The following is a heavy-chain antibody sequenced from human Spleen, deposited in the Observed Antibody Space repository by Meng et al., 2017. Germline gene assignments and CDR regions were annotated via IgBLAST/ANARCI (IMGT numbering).Heavy chain of an antibody. CDR1: GYTFTDYY. D-gene: IGHD7-27*01. CDR3: ARGIWASPDYYDY. J-gene: IGHJ4*02. Sequence: ASVKVSCKASGYTFTDYYMHWVRQAPGQGLEWMGRINPKSGGTNYAQKFQGRVTMTRDTSITTAYMDLSSLTSDDTAVYYCARGIWASPDYYDYWGQGTLVTVSS. V-gene: IGHV1-2*06. CDR2: INPKSGGT.